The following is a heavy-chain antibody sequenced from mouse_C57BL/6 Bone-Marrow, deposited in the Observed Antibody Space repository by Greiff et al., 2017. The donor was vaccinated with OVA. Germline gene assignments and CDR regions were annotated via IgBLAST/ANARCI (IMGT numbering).Heavy chain of an antibody. J-gene: IGHJ3*01. D-gene: IGHD2-4*01. Sequence: EVKLVESGPGMVKPSQSLSLTCTVTGYSITSGYDWHWIRHFPGNKLEWMGYISYSGSTNYNPSLKSRISITHDTSKNHFFLKLNSVTTEDTATYYCARDDDYPFAYWGQGTLVTVSA. CDR1: GYSITSGYD. V-gene: IGHV3-1*01. CDR3: ARDDDYPFAY. CDR2: ISYSGST.